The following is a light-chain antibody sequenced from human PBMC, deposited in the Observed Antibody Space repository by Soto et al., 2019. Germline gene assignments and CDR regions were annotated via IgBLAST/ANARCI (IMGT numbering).Light chain of an antibody. V-gene: IGLV1-40*01. Sequence: QSVLTQPPSVSGAPGQKVTISCTRSSSNIGAAYDVHWYQHLPGTAPKLLIYGNNNRPSGVPDRFSGPKSGTSASLAITGLQAEDEADYYCQSYDSSLSGWVFGGGTKLTVL. CDR2: GNN. CDR1: SSNIGAAYD. J-gene: IGLJ3*02. CDR3: QSYDSSLSGWV.